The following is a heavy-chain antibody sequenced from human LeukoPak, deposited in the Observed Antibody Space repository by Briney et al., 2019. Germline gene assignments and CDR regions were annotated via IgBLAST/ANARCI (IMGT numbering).Heavy chain of an antibody. D-gene: IGHD2-2*01. Sequence: ASVKVSCKASGYTFTAYYMHWVRQAPGQGLEWIGRINPNSGGTNYAQKFQGRVTMTRDTSISTAYMELSRLRSDDTAVYYCARDRTSPTSCHNPGDYWGQGNLVTVSS. CDR2: INPNSGGT. CDR3: ARDRTSPTSCHNPGDY. J-gene: IGHJ4*02. V-gene: IGHV1-2*02. CDR1: GYTFTAYY.